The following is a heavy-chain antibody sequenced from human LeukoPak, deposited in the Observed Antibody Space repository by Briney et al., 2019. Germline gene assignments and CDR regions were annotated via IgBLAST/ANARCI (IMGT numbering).Heavy chain of an antibody. J-gene: IGHJ3*02. CDR3: ARDLYCSGGSCYSAWTAGDDAFDI. Sequence: ASVKVSCKTSGYTFTGYYIHWVRQAPGQGLEWMGWINPNNGGTNSAQKFQGRVTMTMDTSISTAYMELSSLRSDDTAVYYCARDLYCSGGSCYSAWTAGDDAFDIWGQGTMVTVSS. V-gene: IGHV1-2*02. CDR1: GYTFTGYY. CDR2: INPNNGGT. D-gene: IGHD2-15*01.